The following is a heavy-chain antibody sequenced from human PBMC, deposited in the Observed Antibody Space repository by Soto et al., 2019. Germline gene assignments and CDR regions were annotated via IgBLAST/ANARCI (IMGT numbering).Heavy chain of an antibody. CDR1: GFTFSSYA. J-gene: IGHJ4*02. V-gene: IGHV3-23*01. CDR3: ATPRGGVGQWLDGFDW. CDR2: LSGNGGVT. Sequence: EVQLLESGGGLVQPGGSLRLSCAASGFTFSSYAVSWVRQAPGKGLQWVSSLSGNGGVTYYAESVKGRFTISRDNSKNTLYLEMSGLRAEDTAVYYCATPRGGVGQWLDGFDWWGQGTLVTVSS. D-gene: IGHD6-19*01.